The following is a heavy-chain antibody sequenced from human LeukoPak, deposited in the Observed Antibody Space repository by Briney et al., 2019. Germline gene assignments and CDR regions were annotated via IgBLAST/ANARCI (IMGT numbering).Heavy chain of an antibody. Sequence: GASVKVSCKVSGYTLTELSMHWVRQAPGKGLEWMGGFDPEDGKTIYAQKFQGRVTMTEDTSTDTAYMELRSLRSEDTAIYYCATLLLEPYYDFWSAPWGFDPWGQGTLVTVSS. V-gene: IGHV1-24*01. CDR2: FDPEDGKT. J-gene: IGHJ5*02. D-gene: IGHD3-3*01. CDR3: ATLLLEPYYDFWSAPWGFDP. CDR1: GYTLTELS.